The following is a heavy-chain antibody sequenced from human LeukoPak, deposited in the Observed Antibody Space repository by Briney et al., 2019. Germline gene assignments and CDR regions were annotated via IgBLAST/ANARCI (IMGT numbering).Heavy chain of an antibody. CDR2: ISGSGGST. V-gene: IGHV3-23*01. CDR1: GFTFSSYA. D-gene: IGHD3-10*01. Sequence: PGGSLRLSCAASGFTFSSYAMSWVRQAPGKGLEWVSAISGSGGSTYYADSVKGRFTISRDNSKNTLYLQMNSLRAEDTAVYYCAKGLGTDYYGSGSYEDAFDIWGQGTMVTVSS. J-gene: IGHJ3*02. CDR3: AKGLGTDYYGSGSYEDAFDI.